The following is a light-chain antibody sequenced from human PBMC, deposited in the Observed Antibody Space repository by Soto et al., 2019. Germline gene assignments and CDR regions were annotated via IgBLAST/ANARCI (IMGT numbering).Light chain of an antibody. CDR1: QSVSSY. J-gene: IGKJ4*01. CDR3: QQRFT. V-gene: IGKV3-11*01. CDR2: DAS. Sequence: EIVLTQSPATLSLSPGERATLSCSASQSVSSYLAWYQQKPGQAPRLLIYDASNRATGIPGRFSGSGSGTDFTLTISSLEPEDFAVYYCQQRFTFGGGTKVEIK.